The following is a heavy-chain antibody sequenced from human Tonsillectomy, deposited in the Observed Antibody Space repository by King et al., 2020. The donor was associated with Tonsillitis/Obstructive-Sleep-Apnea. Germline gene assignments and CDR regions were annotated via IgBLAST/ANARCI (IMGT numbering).Heavy chain of an antibody. J-gene: IGHJ5*02. CDR1: GYIFTGHY. D-gene: IGHD2-2*01. CDR2: INPNSGGT. Sequence: QLVQSGAEVKKPGASVKVSCKASGYIFTGHYMHWVRQAPGQGLEWMGWINPNSGGTNYAQKFQGRVTMTRDTSISTAYMELGRLRSDDTAVYYCARDKGYCSSTSCYSNWFDPWGQGTLVTVSS. V-gene: IGHV1-2*02. CDR3: ARDKGYCSSTSCYSNWFDP.